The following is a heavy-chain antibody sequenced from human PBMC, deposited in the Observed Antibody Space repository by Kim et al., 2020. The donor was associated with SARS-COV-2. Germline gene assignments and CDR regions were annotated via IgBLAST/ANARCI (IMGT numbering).Heavy chain of an antibody. D-gene: IGHD2-2*01. J-gene: IGHJ4*02. Sequence: YAQKFQGRVTITADKSTSTAYMELSSLRSEDTAVYYCARGLPGGTSCFDYWGQGTLVTVSS. V-gene: IGHV1-69*04. CDR3: ARGLPGGTSCFDY.